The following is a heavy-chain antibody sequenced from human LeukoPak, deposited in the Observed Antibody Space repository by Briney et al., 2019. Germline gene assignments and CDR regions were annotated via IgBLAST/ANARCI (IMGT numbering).Heavy chain of an antibody. V-gene: IGHV3-74*01. D-gene: IGHD3-3*01. CDR1: GFTFSSYW. CDR2: INSDGSST. CDR3: ARGITIFGVAKVDY. J-gene: IGHJ4*02. Sequence: GGSLRLSCAASGFTFSSYWMHWVRQAPGKGLVWVSRINSDGSSTSYADSVKGRFTISGDNAKNTLYLQMNSLRAEDTAVYYCARGITIFGVAKVDYWGQGTLVTVSS.